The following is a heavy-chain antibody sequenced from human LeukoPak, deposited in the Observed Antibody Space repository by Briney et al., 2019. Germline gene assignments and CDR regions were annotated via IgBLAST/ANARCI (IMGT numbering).Heavy chain of an antibody. D-gene: IGHD3-22*01. CDR3: ARDLAYYDSSGYYAGAFDI. Sequence: ASVKVSCKASGYTFTSYAMNWVRQAPGQGLEWMGWISTNTGNPTYAQGFTGRFVFSLDTSVSTAYLQISSLKAEDTAVYYCARDLAYYDSSGYYAGAFDIWGQGTMVTVSS. J-gene: IGHJ3*02. CDR1: GYTFTSYA. V-gene: IGHV7-4-1*02. CDR2: ISTNTGNP.